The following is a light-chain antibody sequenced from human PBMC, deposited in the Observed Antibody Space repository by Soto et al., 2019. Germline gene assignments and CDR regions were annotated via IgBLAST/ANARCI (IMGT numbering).Light chain of an antibody. CDR3: QQYDNPPLT. Sequence: DIQMTQSPSSLSASVGDRVTITCQASQDISNYSNWYQQKPGKAPKLLIYDASNLETGVPSRFSGSGSGTDFTFTISSLQPEDIATYYCQQYDNPPLTFGGGTKVEIK. CDR2: DAS. CDR1: QDISNY. J-gene: IGKJ4*01. V-gene: IGKV1-33*01.